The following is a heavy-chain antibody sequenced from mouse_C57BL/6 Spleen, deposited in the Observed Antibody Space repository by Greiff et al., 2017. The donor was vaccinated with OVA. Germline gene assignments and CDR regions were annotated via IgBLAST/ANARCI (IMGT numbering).Heavy chain of an antibody. D-gene: IGHD2-5*01. CDR3: ATYYSNYEDYAMDY. J-gene: IGHJ4*01. V-gene: IGHV1-82*01. CDR1: GYAFSSSW. CDR2: IYPGDGDT. Sequence: VKLVESGPELVKPGASVKISCKASGYAFSSSWMNWVKQRPGKGLEWIGRIYPGDGDTNYNGKFKGKATLTADKSSSTAYMQLSSLTSEDSAVYFCATYYSNYEDYAMDYWGQGTSVTVSS.